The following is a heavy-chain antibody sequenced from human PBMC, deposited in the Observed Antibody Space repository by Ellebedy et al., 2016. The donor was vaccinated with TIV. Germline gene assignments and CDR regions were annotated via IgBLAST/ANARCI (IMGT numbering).Heavy chain of an antibody. CDR3: ARGVGGWFDFDY. D-gene: IGHD3-10*01. CDR2: IYHSGST. V-gene: IGHV4-4*02. CDR1: GGSISSSNW. J-gene: IGHJ4*02. Sequence: SETLSLTXAVSGGSISSSNWWSWVRQPPGKGLEWIGEIYHSGSTNYNPSLKGRVTISVDKSKNQFSLKLSSVTAADTAVYYCARGVGGWFDFDYWGQGTLVTVSS.